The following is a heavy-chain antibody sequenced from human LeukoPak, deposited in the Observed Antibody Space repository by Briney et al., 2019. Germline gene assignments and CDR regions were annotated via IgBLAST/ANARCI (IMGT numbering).Heavy chain of an antibody. CDR2: IDWDDDK. Sequence: SGPTLVNPTQTLTLTCTFSGFSLSTSGMRVSWIRQPPGKALEWLARIDWDDDKFYSTSLKTRLTISKDTSKNQVVLTMTNMDPVDTATYYCAHSRVGAPRWDYWGQGTLVTVSS. CDR3: AHSRVGAPRWDY. D-gene: IGHD1-26*01. CDR1: GFSLSTSGMR. J-gene: IGHJ4*02. V-gene: IGHV2-70*12.